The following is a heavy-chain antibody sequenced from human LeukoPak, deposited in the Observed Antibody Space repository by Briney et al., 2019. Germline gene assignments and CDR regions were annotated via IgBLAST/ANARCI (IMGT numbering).Heavy chain of an antibody. D-gene: IGHD2-2*02. Sequence: SVKVSCKASGGTFSSYAISWVRQAPGQGLEWMGGIIPIFGTANYAQKFQGRVTITADEPTSTAYMELSSLRSEDTAVYYRARDLADCSSTSCYRGPFDYWGQGTLVTVSS. CDR3: ARDLADCSSTSCYRGPFDY. CDR1: GGTFSSYA. V-gene: IGHV1-69*13. CDR2: IIPIFGTA. J-gene: IGHJ4*02.